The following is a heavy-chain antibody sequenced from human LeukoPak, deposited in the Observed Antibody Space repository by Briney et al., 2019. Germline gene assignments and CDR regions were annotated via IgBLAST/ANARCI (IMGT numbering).Heavy chain of an antibody. V-gene: IGHV3-48*04. CDR1: GFTFSSFS. D-gene: IGHD6-13*01. Sequence: GGSLRLSCAASGFTFSSFSMNWVRQAPGKGLEWISFITSSGGTIYYSDSVKGRFTISRNDAKNSLYLQMNNLRVEDAAVYYCAREGIAALGEHWGRGTLVTVSS. J-gene: IGHJ1*01. CDR2: ITSSGGTI. CDR3: AREGIAALGEH.